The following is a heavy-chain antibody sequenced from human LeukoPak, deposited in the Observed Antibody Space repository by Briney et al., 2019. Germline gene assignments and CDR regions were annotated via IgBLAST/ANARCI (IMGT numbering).Heavy chain of an antibody. V-gene: IGHV3-7*05. CDR3: AREGGYGGVFDY. Sequence: GGSLRLSCAASRFTFSSYWMTWVRQAPGKGLEWVANIKQDGSEQYYVGSVKGRFTISRDNTKNSLFLQMNSLRAEDTAVYYCAREGGYGGVFDYWGQGALVTVAS. D-gene: IGHD5-12*01. CDR2: IKQDGSEQ. J-gene: IGHJ4*02. CDR1: RFTFSSYW.